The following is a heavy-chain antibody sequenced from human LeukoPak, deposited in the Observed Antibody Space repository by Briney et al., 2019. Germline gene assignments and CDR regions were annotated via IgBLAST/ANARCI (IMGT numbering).Heavy chain of an antibody. V-gene: IGHV1-24*01. J-gene: IGHJ6*04. CDR2: FDPEDGET. Sequence: ASVKVSCKVSGYTLTELSMHWVRQAPGKGLEWMGGFDPEDGETIYAQKFQGRVTMTEATSTDTAYMELSSLRYEDTAVYYCATTIADILTGYGSYYYYGMDVWGKGTTVTVSS. CDR1: GYTLTELS. CDR3: ATTIADILTGYGSYYYYGMDV. D-gene: IGHD3-9*01.